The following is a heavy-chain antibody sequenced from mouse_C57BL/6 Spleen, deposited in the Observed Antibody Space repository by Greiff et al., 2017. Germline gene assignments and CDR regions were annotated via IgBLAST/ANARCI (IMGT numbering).Heavy chain of an antibody. CDR1: GFNIKDDY. CDR2: IDPENGDT. Sequence: EVKLQESGAELVRPGASVKLSCTASGFNIKDDYMHWVKQRPEQGLEWIGWIDPENGDTEYASKFQGKATITADTSSNTAYLQLSSLTSEDTAVYYCTTEAVVATRAMDYWGQGTSVTVSS. J-gene: IGHJ4*01. V-gene: IGHV14-4*01. D-gene: IGHD1-1*01. CDR3: TTEAVVATRAMDY.